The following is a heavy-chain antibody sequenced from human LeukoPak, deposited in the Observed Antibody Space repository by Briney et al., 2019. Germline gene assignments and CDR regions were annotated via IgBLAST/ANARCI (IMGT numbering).Heavy chain of an antibody. V-gene: IGHV4-39*02. CDR2: IYYSGST. CDR3: ARDRGYSYGPFDY. D-gene: IGHD5-18*01. J-gene: IGHJ4*02. CDR1: GGSISSSSYY. Sequence: SETLSLTCTVSGGSISSSSYYWGWIRQPPGQGLEWIGSIYYSGSTYYNPSLRSRVTISIDTSKNHFSLKVSSVTAADTAVYYCARDRGYSYGPFDYWGQGTLVTVSS.